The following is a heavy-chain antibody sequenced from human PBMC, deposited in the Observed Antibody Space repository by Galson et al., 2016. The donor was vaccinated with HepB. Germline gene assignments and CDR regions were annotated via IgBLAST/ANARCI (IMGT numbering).Heavy chain of an antibody. CDR2: IIPIFGTA. D-gene: IGHD3-3*01. Sequence: SVKVSCKASGGTFSSYAISWVRQAPGQGLEWMGGIIPIFGTANYAQKFQGRVTITADKSTSTAYMELSSLRSEDTAVYCCASPYYDFWSGYYPSYYYYGMDVWGQGTTVTVSS. V-gene: IGHV1-69*06. CDR3: ASPYYDFWSGYYPSYYYYGMDV. CDR1: GGTFSSYA. J-gene: IGHJ6*02.